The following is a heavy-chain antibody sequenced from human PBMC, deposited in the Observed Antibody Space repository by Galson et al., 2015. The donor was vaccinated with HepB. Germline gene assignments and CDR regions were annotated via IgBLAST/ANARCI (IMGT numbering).Heavy chain of an antibody. CDR3: IRRRKIASGLVGATLGNFYYTDV. J-gene: IGHJ6*03. CDR2: AYYRSSWYF. D-gene: IGHD1-26*01. Sequence: CAISGDSVSTDNTYWNWIRQSPSRGLEWLGRAYYRSSWYFDYPVSVKSRIVINSDTSINQGSLQMNSVTPEDTAVYYCIRRRKIASGLVGATLGNFYYTDVWGKGTTVIVSS. CDR1: GDSVSTDNTY. V-gene: IGHV6-1*01.